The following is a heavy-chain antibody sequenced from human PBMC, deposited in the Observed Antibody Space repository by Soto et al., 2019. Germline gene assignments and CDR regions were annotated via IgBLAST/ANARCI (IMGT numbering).Heavy chain of an antibody. CDR3: ARDPPYRIAARHYESQNAFDI. V-gene: IGHV1-18*01. CDR1: GYTFTSYG. D-gene: IGHD6-6*01. Sequence: ASVKVSCKASGYTFTSYGISWVRQAPGQGLEWMGWISAYNGNTNYAQKLQGRVTMTTDTSTSTAYMELRSLRSDDTAVYYCARDPPYRIAARHYESQNAFDIWGQGTMVTVSS. CDR2: ISAYNGNT. J-gene: IGHJ3*02.